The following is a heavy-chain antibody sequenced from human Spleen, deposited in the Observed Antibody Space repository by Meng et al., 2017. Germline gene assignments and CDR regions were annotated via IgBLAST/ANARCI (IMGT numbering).Heavy chain of an antibody. Sequence: QVLPQPSGPGLLKPSDTLSRTCVVSGGSFSDFYWSWIRQPPGKGLEWIGEINHSGGTNYNPSLESRATISVDTSQNNLSLKLSSVTAADSAVYYCARGPTTMAHDFDYWGQGTLVTVSS. CDR3: ARGPTTMAHDFDY. CDR1: GGSFSDFY. CDR2: INHSGGT. V-gene: IGHV4-34*01. J-gene: IGHJ4*02. D-gene: IGHD4-11*01.